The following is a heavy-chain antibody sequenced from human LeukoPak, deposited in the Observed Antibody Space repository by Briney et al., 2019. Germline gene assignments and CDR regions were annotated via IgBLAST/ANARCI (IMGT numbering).Heavy chain of an antibody. CDR3: ARDCSSTSCYDY. D-gene: IGHD2-2*01. V-gene: IGHV4-30-2*01. Sequence: PSQTLSLTCAVSGGSISSGGYSWSWIRQPPGKGLEWIGYIYHSGSTYYNPSLKSRVTISVDRSKNQFSLKLSSVTAADTAVYYCARDCSSTSCYDYWGQGTLVTVSS. J-gene: IGHJ4*02. CDR1: GGSISSGGYS. CDR2: IYHSGST.